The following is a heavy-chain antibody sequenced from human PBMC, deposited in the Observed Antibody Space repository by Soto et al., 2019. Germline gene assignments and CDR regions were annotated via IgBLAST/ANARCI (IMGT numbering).Heavy chain of an antibody. J-gene: IGHJ4*02. Sequence: QVQLVESGGGVVQPGRSLRLSCAASGFTFSSYGMHWVRQAPGKGLEWVAVIWYDGSNKYYADSVKGRFTISRDNSKNTLYLQMNSLRAEDTDVYYCARDLPWRGLDYWGQGTLVTVSS. CDR3: ARDLPWRGLDY. CDR1: GFTFSSYG. V-gene: IGHV3-33*01. CDR2: IWYDGSNK. D-gene: IGHD3-10*01.